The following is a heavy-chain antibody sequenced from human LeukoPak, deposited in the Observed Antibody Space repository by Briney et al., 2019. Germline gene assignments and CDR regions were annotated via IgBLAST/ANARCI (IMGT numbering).Heavy chain of an antibody. D-gene: IGHD3-22*01. Sequence: GGSLRLSCAASGFTFSSYAMPWVRQAPGKGLEWVAVIPHDGSKKYYADSVKGRFTISRDDSRNTLYLQMNSLRAEDTAVYYCLSGDYFDSSGLDYFDYWGQGTLVTVSS. CDR2: IPHDGSKK. V-gene: IGHV3-30*04. CDR3: LSGDYFDSSGLDYFDY. CDR1: GFTFSSYA. J-gene: IGHJ4*02.